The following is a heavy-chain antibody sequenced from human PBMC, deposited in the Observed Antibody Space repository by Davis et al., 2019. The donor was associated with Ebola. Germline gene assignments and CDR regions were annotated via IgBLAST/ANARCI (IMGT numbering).Heavy chain of an antibody. CDR3: ARVGDGYNSGY. V-gene: IGHV1-69*04. CDR1: GCTFSSYA. Sequence: AASVTVSCKASGCTFSSYAISWVRQAPGQGLEWMGRIIPILGIANYAQKFQGRVTITADKSTSTAYMELSSLRSEDTAVYYCARVGDGYNSGYWGQGTLVTVSS. CDR2: IIPILGIA. J-gene: IGHJ4*02. D-gene: IGHD5-24*01.